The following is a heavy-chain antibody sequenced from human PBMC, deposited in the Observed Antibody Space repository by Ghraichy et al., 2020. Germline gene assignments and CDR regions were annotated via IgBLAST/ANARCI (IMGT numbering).Heavy chain of an antibody. V-gene: IGHV3-30-3*01. CDR2: ISYDGSNK. D-gene: IGHD6-19*01. CDR3: VAPMSSGWYSYFDY. Sequence: LSLTCAASGFTFSSYAMHWVRQAPGKGLEWVAVISYDGSNKYYADSVKGRFTISRDNSKNTLYLQMNSLRAEDTAVYYCVAPMSSGWYSYFDYWGQGTLVTVSS. J-gene: IGHJ4*02. CDR1: GFTFSSYA.